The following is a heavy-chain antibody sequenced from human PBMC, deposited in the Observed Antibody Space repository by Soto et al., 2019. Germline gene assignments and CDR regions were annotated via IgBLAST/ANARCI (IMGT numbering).Heavy chain of an antibody. V-gene: IGHV1-69*13. CDR1: GGTFSSYA. CDR3: ARDGGGGVGDYFDY. Sequence: ASVKVSCKASGGTFSSYAISWLRQAPGQGLEWMGGIIPIFGTANYAQKFQGRVTITADESTSTAYMELSSLRSEDTAVYYCARDGGGGVGDYFDYWGQGTLVTVSS. D-gene: IGHD3-16*01. CDR2: IIPIFGTA. J-gene: IGHJ4*02.